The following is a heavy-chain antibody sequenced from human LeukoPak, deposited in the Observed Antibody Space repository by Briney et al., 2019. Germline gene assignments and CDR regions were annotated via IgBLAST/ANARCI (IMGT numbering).Heavy chain of an antibody. CDR1: GGTFTSYF. D-gene: IGHD5/OR15-5a*01. V-gene: IGHV1-46*01. CDR2: INPSGGNT. Sequence: ASVKVSCKASGGTFTSYFLHWVRQAPGQGLEWMGIINPSGGNTNYALKFQGRVTMTRDTSTSTVYMELSSLRSEDTAVYYCARGDHVRIYAESAFDFWGQGTMVTVSS. J-gene: IGHJ3*01. CDR3: ARGDHVRIYAESAFDF.